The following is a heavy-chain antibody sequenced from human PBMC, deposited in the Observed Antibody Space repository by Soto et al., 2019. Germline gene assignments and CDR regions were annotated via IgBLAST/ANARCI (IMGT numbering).Heavy chain of an antibody. CDR2: INAGNGNT. CDR1: GYTFTSYA. D-gene: IGHD2-2*01. Sequence: ASVKVSCKASGYTFTSYAMHWVRQAPGRRLEWMGWINAGNGNTKYSQKFQGRVTITRDTSASTAYMELSSLRSDDTAVYYCARDIVVVPAAMRGWDYYYGMDVWGQGTTVTVSS. V-gene: IGHV1-3*01. CDR3: ARDIVVVPAAMRGWDYYYGMDV. J-gene: IGHJ6*02.